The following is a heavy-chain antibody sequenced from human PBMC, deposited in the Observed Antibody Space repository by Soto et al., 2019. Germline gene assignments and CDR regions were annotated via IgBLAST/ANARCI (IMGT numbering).Heavy chain of an antibody. CDR3: AHRRSGRVVYYFGY. D-gene: IGHD1-26*01. J-gene: IGHJ4*02. CDR2: IYWDDDK. Sequence: QITLRESGPTLVKPTQTLTLTCTFSGFSLSTSGVGVGWIRQPPGKALEWLALIYWDDDKRYSPSLKRRLTITKDTSKKQVVLTMTNVDPADTATYYCAHRRSGRVVYYFGYWGQGTLVTVSS. V-gene: IGHV2-5*02. CDR1: GFSLSTSGVG.